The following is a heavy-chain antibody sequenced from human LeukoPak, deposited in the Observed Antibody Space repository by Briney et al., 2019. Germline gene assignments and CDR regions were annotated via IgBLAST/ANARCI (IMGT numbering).Heavy chain of an antibody. CDR3: AELGIAMIGGV. J-gene: IGHJ6*04. Sequence: GGSLRLSCAASGFTFSSYEMNWVRQAPGKGLAWVSYISSSGSTIYYADSVKGRFTISRDNAKNSLYLQMNSLRAEDTAVYYCAELGIAMIGGVWGKGTTVTISS. V-gene: IGHV3-48*03. D-gene: IGHD3-10*02. CDR1: GFTFSSYE. CDR2: ISSSGSTI.